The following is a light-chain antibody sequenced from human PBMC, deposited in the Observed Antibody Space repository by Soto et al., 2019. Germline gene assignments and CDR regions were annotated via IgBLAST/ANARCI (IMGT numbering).Light chain of an antibody. V-gene: IGLV3-21*02. Sequence: SYELTQPPSVSVAPGQTARITCGGSNVGSKSVHWYQQKPGQAPVLVVYDDSGRPSGIPERFSGSNSGNTATLTIRRVEAGDEADYYCQVWDSSSDHYVFGTGTKVTVL. CDR2: DDS. CDR1: NVGSKS. J-gene: IGLJ1*01. CDR3: QVWDSSSDHYV.